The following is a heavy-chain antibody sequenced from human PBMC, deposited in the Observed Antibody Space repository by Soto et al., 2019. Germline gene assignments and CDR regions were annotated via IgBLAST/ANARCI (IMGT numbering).Heavy chain of an antibody. CDR3: ASQNYGDYVDY. V-gene: IGHV4-59*08. Sequence: QVQLQESGPGLVKPSETLSLTCTVSGGSISSYYWSWIRQPPGKGLEWIGYIYYSGSTNYNPSLKSRVTISVDTSKNQFSLKLSSVTAADTAVYYCASQNYGDYVDYWGQGTLVTVSS. CDR2: IYYSGST. J-gene: IGHJ4*02. CDR1: GGSISSYY. D-gene: IGHD4-17*01.